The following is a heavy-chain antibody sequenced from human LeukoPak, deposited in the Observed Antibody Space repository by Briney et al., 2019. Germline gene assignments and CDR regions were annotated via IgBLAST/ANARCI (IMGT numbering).Heavy chain of an antibody. CDR3: AKTSADNYYYYGMDV. CDR2: IKEDGSEK. CDR1: GFTFSTYW. V-gene: IGHV3-7*03. D-gene: IGHD3-22*01. Sequence: GGSLRLSCAASGFTFSTYWMSWVRQAPGKGLEWVANIKEDGSEKYYGDSVKGRFTISRDNAKNSLYLQMNSLRAEDTAVYYCAKTSADNYYYYGMDVWGQGTTVTVS. J-gene: IGHJ6*02.